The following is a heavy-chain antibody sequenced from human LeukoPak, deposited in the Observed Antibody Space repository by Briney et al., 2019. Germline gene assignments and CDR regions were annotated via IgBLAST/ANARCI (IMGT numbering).Heavy chain of an antibody. J-gene: IGHJ4*02. CDR2: ISWDGGST. Sequence: GGSLRLSCAASGFTFDDYAMHWVRQAPGKGLEWVSLISWDGGSTYYADSVKGRFTISRDNSKNSLYLQMNSLRAEDTALYYCAKDNGGVDSSSFFDYWGQGTLVTVSS. CDR1: GFTFDDYA. CDR3: AKDNGGVDSSSFFDY. V-gene: IGHV3-43D*03. D-gene: IGHD6-13*01.